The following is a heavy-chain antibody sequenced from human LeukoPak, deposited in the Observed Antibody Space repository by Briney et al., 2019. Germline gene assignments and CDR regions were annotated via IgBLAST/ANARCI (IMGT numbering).Heavy chain of an antibody. J-gene: IGHJ5*02. CDR2: IYNSGSA. V-gene: IGHV4-59*13. CDR1: GGFISQEY. Sequence: PSETLSLTCTVSGGFISQEYWSWIRQPPGKGLEWIGYIYNSGSASYNPSLGSRVTMSVDTSKKQISLKPRSVTAADTAMYYCARDRLRHFDPWGQGTLVTVSS. D-gene: IGHD4-17*01. CDR3: ARDRLRHFDP.